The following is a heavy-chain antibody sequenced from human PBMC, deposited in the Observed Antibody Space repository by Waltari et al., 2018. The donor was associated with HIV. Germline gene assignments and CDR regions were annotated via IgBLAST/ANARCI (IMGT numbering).Heavy chain of an antibody. V-gene: IGHV4-34*01. D-gene: IGHD6-13*01. Sequence: QVQLQQWGAGLLKPSETLSLTCAVYGGSFSGYYWSWIRQPPGKGLEWIGEINHSGSTNYNPSLKSRVTISVDTSKNQFSLKLSSVTAADTAVYYCAIVEGSSWYPHWFDPWGQGTLVTVSS. CDR3: AIVEGSSWYPHWFDP. J-gene: IGHJ5*02. CDR2: INHSGST. CDR1: GGSFSGYY.